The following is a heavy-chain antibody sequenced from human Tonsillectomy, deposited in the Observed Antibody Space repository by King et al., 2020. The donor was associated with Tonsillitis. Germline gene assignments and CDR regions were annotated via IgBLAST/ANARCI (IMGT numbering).Heavy chain of an antibody. J-gene: IGHJ4*02. V-gene: IGHV3-73*02. Sequence: VQLVESGGGLVQPGGSLKLSCAASGFNLSGSAMHWVRQASGKGLEWVGRIRSKDNNYATAYAASVKGRFTISRDDSKNTAYLQMNNLKTEDTAVYYCTSELWFGENYHDYWGQGSLVTVSS. CDR3: TSELWFGENYHDY. CDR2: IRSKDNNYAT. D-gene: IGHD3-10*01. CDR1: GFNLSGSA.